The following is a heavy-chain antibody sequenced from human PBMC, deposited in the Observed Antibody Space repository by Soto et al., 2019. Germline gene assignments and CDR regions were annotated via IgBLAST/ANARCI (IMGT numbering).Heavy chain of an antibody. J-gene: IGHJ4*02. CDR2: INPNSGGT. Sequence: ASVKVSCKASGYTFTGYYMHWVRQAPGQGLEGMGWINPNSGGTNYAQKFQGRVTMNRDTSINTAYMELSRLRSDDTAVYYGARVKMDSSGGYGYWGQGTMVTVSS. V-gene: IGHV1-2*02. CDR1: GYTFTGYY. D-gene: IGHD6-19*01. CDR3: ARVKMDSSGGYGY.